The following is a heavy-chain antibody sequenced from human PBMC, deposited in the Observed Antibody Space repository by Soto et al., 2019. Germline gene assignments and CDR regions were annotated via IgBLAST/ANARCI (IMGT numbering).Heavy chain of an antibody. CDR3: AKSLVGYCSGGSCYTPWFDP. V-gene: IGHV3-30*18. J-gene: IGHJ5*02. CDR2: ISYDGSNK. CDR1: GFTFSSYG. Sequence: GGSLRLSCAASGFTFSSYGMHWVRQAPGKGLEWVAVISYDGSNKYYADSVKGRFTISRDNSKNTLYLQMNSLRAEDTAVYYCAKSLVGYCSGGSCYTPWFDPWGQGTLVTVSS. D-gene: IGHD2-15*01.